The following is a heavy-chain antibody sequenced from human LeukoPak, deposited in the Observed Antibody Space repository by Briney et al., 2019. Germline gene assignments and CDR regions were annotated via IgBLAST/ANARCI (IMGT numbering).Heavy chain of an antibody. J-gene: IGHJ5*02. D-gene: IGHD2-2*01. CDR2: IYYSGST. V-gene: IGHV4-59*05. Sequence: PSETLSLTCTVSGGSISSYYWSWIRQPAGKGLEWIGSIYYSGSTYYNPSLKSRVTISVDTSKNQFSLKLSSVTAADTAVYYCARQVQVVPAAKNWFDPWGQGTLVTVSS. CDR3: ARQVQVVPAAKNWFDP. CDR1: GGSISSYY.